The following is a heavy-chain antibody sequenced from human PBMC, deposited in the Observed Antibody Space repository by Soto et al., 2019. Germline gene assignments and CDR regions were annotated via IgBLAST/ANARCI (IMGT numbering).Heavy chain of an antibody. CDR3: ARGLDLWASSIDY. CDR2: INHSGRT. J-gene: IGHJ4*02. Sequence: QVHLQQWGAGLLKPSETLSLTCAVHGGPFNGYKWTWIRQPPGKGLEWIGDINHSGRTNSNPSLESRLTISAATSKNQFSLNLSSVTAADTAVYYCARGLDLWASSIDYWGQGILVTVSS. D-gene: IGHD1-7*01. V-gene: IGHV4-34*01. CDR1: GGPFNGYK.